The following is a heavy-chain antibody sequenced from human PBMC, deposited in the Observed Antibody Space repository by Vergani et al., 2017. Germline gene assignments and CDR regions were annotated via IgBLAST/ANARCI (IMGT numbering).Heavy chain of an antibody. CDR2: IFSNDEK. CDR3: ARIGLYSSSLRFDP. D-gene: IGHD6-13*01. Sequence: ESGGGLVQPGGSLRLSCAASGFTFSSYEMNWVRQAPGKALEWLAHIFSNDEKSYSTSLKSRLTISKDTSKSQVVLTMTNMDPVDTATYYCARIGLYSSSLRFDPWGQGTLVTVSS. J-gene: IGHJ5*02. CDR1: GFTFSSYEM. V-gene: IGHV2-26*01.